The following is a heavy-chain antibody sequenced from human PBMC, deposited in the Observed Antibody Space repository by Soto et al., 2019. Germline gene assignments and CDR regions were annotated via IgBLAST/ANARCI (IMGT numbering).Heavy chain of an antibody. D-gene: IGHD3-22*01. CDR3: AKALADYYDSSGYPNYYYYGMDV. CDR2: ISGSGGST. J-gene: IGHJ6*02. V-gene: IGHV3-23*01. CDR1: GFTFSSYA. Sequence: GGSLRLSCAASGFTFSSYAMSWVRQAPGKXLEWVSAISGSGGSTYYADSVKGRFTISRDNSKNTLYLQMNSLRAEDTAVYYCAKALADYYDSSGYPNYYYYGMDVWGQGTTVTVSS.